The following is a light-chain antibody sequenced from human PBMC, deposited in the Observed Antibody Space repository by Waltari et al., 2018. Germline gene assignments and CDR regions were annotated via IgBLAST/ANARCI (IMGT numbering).Light chain of an antibody. V-gene: IGLV2-11*01. CDR3: CSYAGYYTIWV. CDR1: TSDVGGYHF. CDR2: DVT. J-gene: IGLJ3*02. Sequence: QSALTQPRSVSGSPGQSVTISCTGTTSDVGGYHFASWYQQHPGKVPQRVIYDVTKRPSGVPDRFSGSKSGNTASLTISGLQAEDEADYYCCSYAGYYTIWVFGGGTKLTVL.